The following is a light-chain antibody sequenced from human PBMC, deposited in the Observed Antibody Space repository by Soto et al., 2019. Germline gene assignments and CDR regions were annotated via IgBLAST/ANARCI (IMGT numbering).Light chain of an antibody. J-gene: IGLJ1*01. CDR3: SSYTSSNTYV. V-gene: IGLV2-14*03. CDR1: NSDVGGYNY. Sequence: QSVLTQPASVSGSPGQSITISCTGTNSDVGGYNYVSWYQHNPGKAPKLLIYDVINRPSGISNRFSGSKSGNTASLTISGLQAEDEADYYCSSYTSSNTYVFGTGTQLTVL. CDR2: DVI.